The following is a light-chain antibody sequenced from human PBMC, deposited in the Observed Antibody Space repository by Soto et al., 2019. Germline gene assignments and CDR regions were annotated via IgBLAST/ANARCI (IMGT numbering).Light chain of an antibody. V-gene: IGKV1-13*02. CDR3: QQFNGFPLT. J-gene: IGKJ4*02. CDR1: QDIGSA. CDR2: DAS. Sequence: IQLTQSPSSLSASVGDRVTITCRAGQDIGSALAWYQQRPGKAPKLLLYDASNLEAGVPSRFSGSGSRTDFTLNITSLRPEDFATYYCQQFNGFPLTFGGVTKVQI.